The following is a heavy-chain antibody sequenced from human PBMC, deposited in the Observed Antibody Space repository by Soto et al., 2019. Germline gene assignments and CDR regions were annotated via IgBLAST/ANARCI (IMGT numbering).Heavy chain of an antibody. Sequence: QLQLQESGPGLVKPSETLSLTCTVSGGSISSSTYYWGWIRQPPGKGLEWIGSIYYSGSTYYNPSLKSRVTISVDTSKNQFSLKLSSVTAADTAVFYCARHGRGYTRYFQHWGQGTLVTVSS. CDR1: GGSISSSTYY. J-gene: IGHJ1*01. D-gene: IGHD6-13*01. V-gene: IGHV4-39*01. CDR2: IYYSGST. CDR3: ARHGRGYTRYFQH.